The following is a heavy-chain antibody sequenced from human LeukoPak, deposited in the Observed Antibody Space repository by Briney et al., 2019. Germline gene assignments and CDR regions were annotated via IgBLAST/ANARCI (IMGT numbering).Heavy chain of an antibody. CDR1: GGSFSSYA. CDR2: IIPIFGTA. J-gene: IGHJ4*02. V-gene: IGHV1-69*13. D-gene: IGHD6-13*01. Sequence: GASVKVSCKASGGSFSSYAISWVRQAPGQGLEWMGGIIPIFGTANYAQKFQGRVTITADESTSTAYMELSSLRSEDTAVYYCARAPQQLQGAFDYWGQGTLVTASS. CDR3: ARAPQQLQGAFDY.